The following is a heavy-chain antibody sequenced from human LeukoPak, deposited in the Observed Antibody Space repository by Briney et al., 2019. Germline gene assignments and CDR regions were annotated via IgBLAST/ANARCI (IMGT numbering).Heavy chain of an antibody. V-gene: IGHV3-30*01. J-gene: IGHJ4*02. D-gene: IGHD3-10*01. CDR2: ISSDGSKT. CDR1: GFIFSNYA. Sequence: GGSLRLSCAASGFIFSNYAMHWVRQAPGKGPEWVALISSDGSKTYHADSVKGRFSISRDNSKNTLYLQLNSLRAEDTSVYYCARDSTYWYDSGSSGPHYFDYWGQGTLVTVSS. CDR3: ARDSTYWYDSGSSGPHYFDY.